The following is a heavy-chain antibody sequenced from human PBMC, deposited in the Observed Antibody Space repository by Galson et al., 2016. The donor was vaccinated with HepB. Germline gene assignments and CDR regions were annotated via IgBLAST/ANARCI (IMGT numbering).Heavy chain of an antibody. J-gene: IGHJ6*02. CDR3: AREDIGEWDLLFYYYGMDV. Sequence: SLRLSCAASGFTFTNYAMHWVRQAPGKGLEWVTVISYDGNNKYYANSVKGRFTISRDNSKNTLYLQMNSLRVEDTAVYFCAREDIGEWDLLFYYYGMDVWGQGTTVTVSS. CDR1: GFTFTNYA. CDR2: ISYDGNNK. D-gene: IGHD1-26*01. V-gene: IGHV3-30*04.